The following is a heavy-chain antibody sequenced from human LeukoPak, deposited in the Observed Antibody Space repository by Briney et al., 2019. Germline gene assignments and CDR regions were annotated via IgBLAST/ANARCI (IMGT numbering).Heavy chain of an antibody. CDR2: IRSKANSYST. D-gene: IGHD2-2*01. CDR3: TVIPATGY. J-gene: IGHJ4*02. CDR1: GLTFSGSA. Sequence: GGSLRLSCAASGLTFSGSAMHWVRQAPGKGLEWVCRIRSKANSYSTAYAASGKGRFTISRDDTKNTAYLQMNSLETEDTSVYCSTVIPATGYWGQGTLVTVSS. V-gene: IGHV3-73*01.